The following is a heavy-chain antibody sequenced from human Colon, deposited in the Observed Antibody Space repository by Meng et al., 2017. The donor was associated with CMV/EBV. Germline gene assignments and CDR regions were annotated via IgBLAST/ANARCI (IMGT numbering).Heavy chain of an antibody. CDR2: IIPIFGTA. D-gene: IGHD2-15*01. V-gene: IGHV1-69*05. Sequence: SVKVSCKTSGGTFSTYAISWVRQAPGQGLEWMGGIIPIFGTANYAQKFQGRVTITTDESTSTAYMELSSLRSEDTAVYYCARDTCSGGSCNLYYYYGMDVWGQGTTVTVSS. J-gene: IGHJ6*02. CDR3: ARDTCSGGSCNLYYYYGMDV. CDR1: GGTFSTYA.